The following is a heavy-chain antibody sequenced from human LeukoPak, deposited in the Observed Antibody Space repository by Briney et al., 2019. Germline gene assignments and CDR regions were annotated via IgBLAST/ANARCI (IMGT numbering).Heavy chain of an antibody. J-gene: IGHJ6*02. CDR2: ISAYNGNT. CDR1: GYTFTSYG. Sequence: ASVKVSCKASGYTFTSYGISWVRQAPGQGLEWMGWISAYNGNTNYAQKLQGRVTMTTDTSTSTAYMELRSLRSDDTAVYYCARELAAAGTGYYYYYGMDVWGQGTLVTVSS. V-gene: IGHV1-18*01. D-gene: IGHD6-13*01. CDR3: ARELAAAGTGYYYYYGMDV.